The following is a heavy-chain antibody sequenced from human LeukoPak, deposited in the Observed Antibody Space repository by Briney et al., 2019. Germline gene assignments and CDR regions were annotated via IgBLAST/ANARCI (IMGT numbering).Heavy chain of an antibody. CDR3: ANEVRPNDY. CDR1: GFTFNSHA. V-gene: IGHV3-23*01. CDR2: IDISGGST. Sequence: GGSLRLSCAVSGFTFNSHAVCWVRQAPGKGLEWVSSIDISGGSTYYADSVKGRFTISRDNPKNALYLQMNSLRGEDTALYFCANEVRPNDYWGQGTLVTVSS. J-gene: IGHJ4*02. D-gene: IGHD4/OR15-4a*01.